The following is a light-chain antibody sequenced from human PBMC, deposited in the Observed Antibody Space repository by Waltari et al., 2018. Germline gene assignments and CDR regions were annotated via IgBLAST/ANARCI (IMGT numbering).Light chain of an antibody. CDR3: QQYNTYDFS. Sequence: DVQLTQSPSTLSASVGDRVTLTCRASQGVSTWLAWYQKKPGTPPNLLIYKASSLESGVPSRFSGSGSVTEFTLTISSLQPDDSATYYCQQYNTYDFSFGGGTKVEI. J-gene: IGKJ4*01. CDR2: KAS. V-gene: IGKV1-5*03. CDR1: QGVSTW.